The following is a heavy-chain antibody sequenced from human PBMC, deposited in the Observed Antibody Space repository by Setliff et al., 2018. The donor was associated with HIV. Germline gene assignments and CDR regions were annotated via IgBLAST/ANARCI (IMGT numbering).Heavy chain of an antibody. V-gene: IGHV4-34*01. D-gene: IGHD7-27*01. CDR1: GESFSDYY. J-gene: IGHJ5*02. CDR2: VYHSGSA. CDR3: ARGLQAWGSAGPNWFDP. Sequence: SETLSLTCAVYGESFSDYYWSWIRQPPGKGLEWIGEVYHSGSANYNPSLKSRVTISVDTSKNQFSLKLTSVTAADTAVYYCARGLQAWGSAGPNWFDPWG.